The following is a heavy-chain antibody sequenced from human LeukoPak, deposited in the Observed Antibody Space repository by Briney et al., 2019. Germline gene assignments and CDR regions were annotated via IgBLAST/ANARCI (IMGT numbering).Heavy chain of an antibody. Sequence: GGSLRLSCAASGFTFCTFAMSWVRQAPGTGLEWVSCFSGSGASTYYADSVKGRFTISRDNSKNTLYLQMNSLRAEDTAVYYCAREETYYYGSGSYSWGQGTLVTVSS. CDR1: GFTFCTFA. CDR2: FSGSGAST. V-gene: IGHV3-23*01. J-gene: IGHJ4*02. D-gene: IGHD3-10*01. CDR3: AREETYYYGSGSYS.